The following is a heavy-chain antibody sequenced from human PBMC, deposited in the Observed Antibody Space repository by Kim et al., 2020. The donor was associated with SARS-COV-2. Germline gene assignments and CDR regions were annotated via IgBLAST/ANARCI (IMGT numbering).Heavy chain of an antibody. CDR3: ARDLYSRIHLWN. V-gene: IGHV3-53*01. CDR1: GFTVSTNY. Sequence: GGSLRLSCAASGFTVSTNYMSWVRQAPGKGLEWVSVIYSGGSIYYADSVKGRFTISRDSSKNTLYLQMNSLRAEDTAVYYCARDLYSRIHLWNWGQGTLVTVSS. D-gene: IGHD5-18*01. J-gene: IGHJ4*02. CDR2: IYSGGSI.